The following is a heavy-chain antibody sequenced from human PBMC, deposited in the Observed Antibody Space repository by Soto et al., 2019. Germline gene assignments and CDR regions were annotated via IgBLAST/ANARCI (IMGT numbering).Heavy chain of an antibody. CDR2: INPNSGGT. Sequence: TSVKVSCKASGYTFTGYYMHWVRQAPGQGLEWMGWINPNSGGTNYAQQFQGRVTMTRDTSISTAYMELSRLRSDDTAVYYCARAATYYDFWRQNWAFDIWGPGTMVTV. CDR1: GYTFTGYY. CDR3: ARAATYYDFWRQNWAFDI. D-gene: IGHD3-3*01. J-gene: IGHJ3*02. V-gene: IGHV1-2*02.